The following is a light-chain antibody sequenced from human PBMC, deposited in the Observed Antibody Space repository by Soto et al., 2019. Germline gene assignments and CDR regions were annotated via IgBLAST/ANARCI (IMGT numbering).Light chain of an antibody. V-gene: IGKV3-20*01. J-gene: IGKJ2*01. CDR2: GES. Sequence: ETVLTQSPGTLSLSPGERATLSCRASQSVSSTYLAWYQQKPGQAPRLLIYGESTRATGVPDRFSASGSGTDFTLPITRLEPEDFAVYYCQQYDSSPMYTFGHGTKLEIK. CDR1: QSVSSTY. CDR3: QQYDSSPMYT.